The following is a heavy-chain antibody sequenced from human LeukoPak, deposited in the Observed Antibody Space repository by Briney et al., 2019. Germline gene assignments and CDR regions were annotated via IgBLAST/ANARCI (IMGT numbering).Heavy chain of an antibody. J-gene: IGHJ4*02. CDR3: AKGGYYDILTGIEDY. Sequence: PGGSLRLSCAASGFTFSSYGMDWVRQAPGKGLEWVAFIRYDGSNKYYADSVKGRFTISRDNSKNTLYLQMNRLRAEDTAVYYCAKGGYYDILTGIEDYWGQGTLVTVSS. CDR1: GFTFSSYG. CDR2: IRYDGSNK. V-gene: IGHV3-30*02. D-gene: IGHD3-9*01.